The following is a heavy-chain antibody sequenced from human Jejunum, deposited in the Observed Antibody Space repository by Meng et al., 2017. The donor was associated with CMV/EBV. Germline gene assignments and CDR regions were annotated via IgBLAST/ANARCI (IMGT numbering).Heavy chain of an antibody. CDR3: VKGGWLDD. D-gene: IGHD2-15*01. J-gene: IGHJ4*02. CDR1: GFPFSTYD. Sequence: LSCVASGFPFSTYDMSWVRQAPGEGLEWVSVITGRDDSPYYADSVKGRLTISRDKSRNTLFLQMNSLRVEDTALYYCVKGGWLDDWGQGTLVTVSS. V-gene: IGHV3-23*01. CDR2: ITGRDDSP.